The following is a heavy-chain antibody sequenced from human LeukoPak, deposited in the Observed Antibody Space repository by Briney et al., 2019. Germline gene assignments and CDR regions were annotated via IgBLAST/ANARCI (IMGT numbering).Heavy chain of an antibody. D-gene: IGHD3-22*01. CDR1: GGSISNYY. V-gene: IGHV4-59*12. CDR2: IYYSGST. Sequence: KTSETLSLTCTVSGGSISNYYWTWIRQPPGKGLEWIGYIYYSGSTNYNPSLKSRVTMSVDTSKNQFSLKLSSVTAADTAVYYCARGAWDYDSSGYRFDAFDIWGQGTMVTVSS. CDR3: ARGAWDYDSSGYRFDAFDI. J-gene: IGHJ3*02.